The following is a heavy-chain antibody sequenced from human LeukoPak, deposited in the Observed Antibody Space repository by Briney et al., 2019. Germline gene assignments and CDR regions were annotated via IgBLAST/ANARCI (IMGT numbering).Heavy chain of an antibody. CDR1: GFTFSSYA. CDR2: ISYDGSNK. CDR3: ARDRWSTVTHWYFDL. D-gene: IGHD4-17*01. Sequence: PGGSLRLSCAASGFTFSSYAMHWVRQAPGKGLEWVAVISYDGSNKYYADSVKGRFTISRDNSKNTLYLQMNSLRAEDTAVYYCARDRWSTVTHWYFDLWGRGTLVTVSS. V-gene: IGHV3-30*04. J-gene: IGHJ2*01.